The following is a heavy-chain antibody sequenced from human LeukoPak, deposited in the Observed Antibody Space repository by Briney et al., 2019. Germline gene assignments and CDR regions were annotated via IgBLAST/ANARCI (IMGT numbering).Heavy chain of an antibody. Sequence: SETLSLTCTVSGGSISSGSYYWSWIRQPAGKGLEWIGRIYTSGSTNYNPSLKSRVTISVDTSKNQFSLKLSSVTAADTAVYYCARALAVAGPKYFDYWGQGILVTVSP. J-gene: IGHJ4*02. D-gene: IGHD6-19*01. CDR1: GGSISSGSYY. V-gene: IGHV4-61*02. CDR3: ARALAVAGPKYFDY. CDR2: IYTSGST.